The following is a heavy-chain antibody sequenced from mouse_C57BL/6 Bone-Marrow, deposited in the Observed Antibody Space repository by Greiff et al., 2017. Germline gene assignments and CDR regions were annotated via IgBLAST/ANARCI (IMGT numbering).Heavy chain of an antibody. V-gene: IGHV14-4*01. Sequence: VQLQQSGAELVRPGASVTLSCTASGFNIKDDYMHWVKQRPEQGLEWIGWIDPENGDTEYASKFQGKATITADTSSNTAYLQLSSLTSEDTAVYYCTTFYGSSYLRYFDVWGTGTTVTVSS. CDR2: IDPENGDT. J-gene: IGHJ1*03. CDR1: GFNIKDDY. D-gene: IGHD1-1*01. CDR3: TTFYGSSYLRYFDV.